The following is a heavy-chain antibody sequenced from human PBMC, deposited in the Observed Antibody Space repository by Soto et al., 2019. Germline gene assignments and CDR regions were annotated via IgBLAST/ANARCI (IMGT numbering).Heavy chain of an antibody. D-gene: IGHD3-3*01. CDR1: GFTFSSYA. Sequence: PGGSLRLSCAASGFTFSSYAMHWVRQAPGKGLEWVAVISYDGSNKYYADSVKGRFTISRDNSKNTLYLQMNSLRAEDTAVYYCARDAPFGFWSGYLVYGGMYVCGQGTTVTVYS. J-gene: IGHJ6*02. CDR2: ISYDGSNK. V-gene: IGHV3-30-3*01. CDR3: ARDAPFGFWSGYLVYGGMYV.